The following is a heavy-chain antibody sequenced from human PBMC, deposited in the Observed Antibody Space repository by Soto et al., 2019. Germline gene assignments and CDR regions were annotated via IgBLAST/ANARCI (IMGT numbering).Heavy chain of an antibody. CDR1: GFTFSSYA. CDR2: ISSVGSGT. J-gene: IGHJ5*02. D-gene: IGHD6-13*01. V-gene: IGHV3-23*01. Sequence: PGGSLRLSCAASGFTFSSYAMRWVRQAPGKGLEWVSAISSVGSGTYYADSVKGRFTSSRDNAKNTVYLQMNSLRAEDTAVYYCARDLQLGQFDPWGQGTLVTVSS. CDR3: ARDLQLGQFDP.